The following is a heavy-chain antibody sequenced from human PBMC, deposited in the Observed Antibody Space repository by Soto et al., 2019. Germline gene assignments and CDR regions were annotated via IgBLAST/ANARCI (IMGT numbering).Heavy chain of an antibody. J-gene: IGHJ5*02. V-gene: IGHV4-39*01. CDR1: GGSISSSSYY. CDR3: ARCLHCSNGGRFDP. D-gene: IGHD2-8*01. CDR2: IYYSGST. Sequence: SETLSLTCTVSGGSISSSSYYWGWIRQPPGKGLEWIGSIYYSGSTYYNPSLKSRVTISVDTSKNQFSLKLSSVTAADTAVYYCARCLHCSNGGRFDPWGQGALVTVSS.